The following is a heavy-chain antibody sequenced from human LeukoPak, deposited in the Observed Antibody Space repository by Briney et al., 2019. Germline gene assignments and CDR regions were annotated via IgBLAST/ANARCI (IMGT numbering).Heavy chain of an antibody. V-gene: IGHV3-74*01. CDR1: GFTFSSYG. D-gene: IGHD4-17*01. Sequence: PGGSLRLSCAASGFTFSSYGMNWVRQAPGKGLVWVSRINTDGSSTTYADSVKGRFTVSRDNAKNTLFLQMNSLRAEDSAVYFCARDYVTTGGFDYWGQGTLVTVSS. J-gene: IGHJ4*02. CDR2: INTDGSST. CDR3: ARDYVTTGGFDY.